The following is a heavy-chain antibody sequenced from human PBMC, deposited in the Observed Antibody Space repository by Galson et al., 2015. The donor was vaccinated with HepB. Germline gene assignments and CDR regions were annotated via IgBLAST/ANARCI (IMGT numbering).Heavy chain of an antibody. V-gene: IGHV4-31*11. CDR2: IYYSGTT. J-gene: IGHJ4*02. CDR1: GDSISSGTYY. D-gene: IGHD5-24*01. Sequence: LTCVVSGDSISSGTYYWTWIRQHPGKGLDWIGYIYYSGTTYYNPSLKSRVSISLGKSKNQFSLVLSSVTAADTAVYYCARDTDGYNRFDYWGQGILVTVSS. CDR3: ARDTDGYNRFDY.